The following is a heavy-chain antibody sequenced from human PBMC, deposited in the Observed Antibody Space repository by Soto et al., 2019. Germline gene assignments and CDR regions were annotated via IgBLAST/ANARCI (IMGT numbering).Heavy chain of an antibody. CDR2: ISSNGGST. CDR1: GFSFTTYP. CDR3: CVAGHVFDK. D-gene: IGHD6-19*01. Sequence: QPVGSLRLSCSASGFSFTTYPMYWVRQAPGKGLEFVSTISSNGGSTYYADSVKGRFTISRDNSRNTLYLQMSSLRAEDTAVYFCCVAGHVFDKWGQGNLVTVSS. V-gene: IGHV3-64D*06. J-gene: IGHJ4*02.